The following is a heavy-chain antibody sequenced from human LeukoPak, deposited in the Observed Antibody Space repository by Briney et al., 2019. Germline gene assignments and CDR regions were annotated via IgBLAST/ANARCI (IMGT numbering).Heavy chain of an antibody. CDR2: IYYSGST. CDR1: GGSISSSSYY. Sequence: PSETLSLTCTVSGGSISSSSYYWGWIRQPPGKGLEWIGSIYYSGSTYYNPSLKSRVTISVDTSKNQFSLKLSSVTAADTAVYYCARGLGERTAFDIWGQGTMVTVSS. V-gene: IGHV4-39*07. CDR3: ARGLGERTAFDI. J-gene: IGHJ3*02. D-gene: IGHD1-1*01.